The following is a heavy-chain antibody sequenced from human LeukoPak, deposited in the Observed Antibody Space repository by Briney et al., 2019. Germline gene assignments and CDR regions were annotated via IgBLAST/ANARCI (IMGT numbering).Heavy chain of an antibody. CDR2: ILYDGSNK. J-gene: IGHJ6*03. Sequence: GGSLRLSCAASGFTFSSYGMHWVRQAQGKGLEWVAVILYDGSNKYYADSVKGRFTISRDNSKNTLFLQMNSLRAEDTAVYYCATAGLELEEEYYYYYYMDVWGKGTTVTISS. V-gene: IGHV3-30*03. D-gene: IGHD1-1*01. CDR1: GFTFSSYG. CDR3: ATAGLELEEEYYYYYYMDV.